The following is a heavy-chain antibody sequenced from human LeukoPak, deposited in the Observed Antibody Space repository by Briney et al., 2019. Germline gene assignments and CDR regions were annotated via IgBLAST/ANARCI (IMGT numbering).Heavy chain of an antibody. V-gene: IGHV3-30*02. CDR2: IRYDGSNK. D-gene: IGHD3-3*01. CDR3: ARGEWDYDFWSEGDY. J-gene: IGHJ4*02. Sequence: GGSLRLSCAASGFTFSSYGMHWVRQAPGKGLEWVAFIRYDGSNKYYADSVKGRFTISRDNSKNTLYLQMNSLGVEDTAVYYCARGEWDYDFWSEGDYWGQGTLVTVSS. CDR1: GFTFSSYG.